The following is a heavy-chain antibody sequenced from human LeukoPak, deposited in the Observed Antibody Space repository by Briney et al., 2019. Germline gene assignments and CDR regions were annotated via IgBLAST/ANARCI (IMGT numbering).Heavy chain of an antibody. CDR2: IYYSGST. V-gene: IGHV4-59*08. Sequence: SETLSLTCTVSGGSISSYYWSWIRQPPGKGLEWIGYIYYSGSTNYNPSLKSRVTISVDTSKNQFSLKLSSVTAADTAAYYCARNGYDSSGYYYMPFDYWGQGTLVTVSS. CDR1: GGSISSYY. J-gene: IGHJ4*02. D-gene: IGHD3-22*01. CDR3: ARNGYDSSGYYYMPFDY.